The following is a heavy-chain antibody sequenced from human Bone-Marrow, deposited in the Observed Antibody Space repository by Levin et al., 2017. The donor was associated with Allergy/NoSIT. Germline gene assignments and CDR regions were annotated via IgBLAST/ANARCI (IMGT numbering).Heavy chain of an antibody. CDR2: IYYSGTT. J-gene: IGHJ5*02. CDR1: GGSISSRGSF. CDR3: ATEGGGFDP. Sequence: SETLSLTCTVSGGSISSRGSFWSWIRQRPGKGLEWIGYIYYSGTTSYNPSFKSRATISIDTSENQFSLKLISVTAADTAVYYCATEGGGFDPWGQGTLVAVSS. V-gene: IGHV4-31*03. D-gene: IGHD3-16*01.